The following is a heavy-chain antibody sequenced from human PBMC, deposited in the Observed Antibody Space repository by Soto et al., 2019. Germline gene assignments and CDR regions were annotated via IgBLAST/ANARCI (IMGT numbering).Heavy chain of an antibody. CDR2: ISAYNGNT. CDR3: AKRTNSFDY. CDR1: GYTFTSYG. Sequence: ASVKVSCKASGYTFTSYGISWVRQAPGQGLEWMGWISAYNGNTKYAQKLQGRVTMTTDTSTSTADMELRSLRSDDTAVYYCAKRTNSFDYWGQGTLVTVPQ. V-gene: IGHV1-18*01. D-gene: IGHD4-17*01. J-gene: IGHJ4*02.